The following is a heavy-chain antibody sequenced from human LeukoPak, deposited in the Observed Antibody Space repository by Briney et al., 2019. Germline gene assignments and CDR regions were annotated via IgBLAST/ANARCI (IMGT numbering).Heavy chain of an antibody. CDR1: GYTFTSYG. CDR3: ARDRDGVGLLWFGELLALIGFDP. D-gene: IGHD3-10*01. V-gene: IGHV1-18*01. CDR2: ISAYNGNT. Sequence: ASVKVSCKASGYTFTSYGISWVRQAPGQGLEWMGWISAYNGNTNYAQKLQGRVTMTTDTSTSTAYMELRSLRSDDTAVYYCARDRDGVGLLWFGELLALIGFDPWGQGTLVTVSS. J-gene: IGHJ5*02.